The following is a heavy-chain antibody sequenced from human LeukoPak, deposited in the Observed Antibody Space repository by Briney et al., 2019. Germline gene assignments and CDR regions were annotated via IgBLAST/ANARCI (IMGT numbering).Heavy chain of an antibody. V-gene: IGHV4-4*07. D-gene: IGHD3-3*01. Sequence: SETLSLTCTVSGGSISSYYWSWIRQPAGKGLEWIGRIYNSGSTNYNPSLKSRVTMSVDTSKNQFSLKLSSVTAADTAVYYCARCPPVFMSGYWGPYYSYTDVWSKGTTVT. CDR3: ARCPPVFMSGYWGPYYSYTDV. CDR1: GGSISSYY. CDR2: IYNSGST. J-gene: IGHJ6*03.